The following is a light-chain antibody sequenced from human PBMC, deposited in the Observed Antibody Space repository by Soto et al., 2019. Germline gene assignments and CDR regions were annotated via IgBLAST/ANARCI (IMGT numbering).Light chain of an antibody. V-gene: IGLV2-14*03. CDR1: SSDVGAYDY. J-gene: IGLJ1*01. CDR3: GSYTSSRTGF. CDR2: EVS. Sequence: QSALTQPASVSGSPGQSITISCTGTSSDVGAYDYVSWYQQHPDKAPKLMIYEVSNRPSGVSNRFSGSKSVNTATLTISGVRVDNKVDYYCGSYTSSRTGFFGIGTRAT.